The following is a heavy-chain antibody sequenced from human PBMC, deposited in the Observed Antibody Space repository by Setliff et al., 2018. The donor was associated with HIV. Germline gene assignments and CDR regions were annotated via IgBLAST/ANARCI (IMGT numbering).Heavy chain of an antibody. CDR1: GGSFSDYY. V-gene: IGHV4-34*01. D-gene: IGHD3-9*01. J-gene: IGHJ4*02. CDR2: VHPSGSI. CDR3: ARGRDWAKTGDF. Sequence: SETLSLTCAVYGGSFSDYYWSWVRQPPGKGLEWIAEVHPSGSINYNSSLKSRVAISVDTSNNQFSLTMTSVTAADTAVYYCARGRDWAKTGDFWGQGALVTVSS.